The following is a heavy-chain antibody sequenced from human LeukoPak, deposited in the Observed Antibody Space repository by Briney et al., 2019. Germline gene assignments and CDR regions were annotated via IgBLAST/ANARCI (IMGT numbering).Heavy chain of an antibody. CDR3: AREVLYDYVWGSYRPYYFDY. V-gene: IGHV4-30-4*01. D-gene: IGHD3-16*02. Sequence: SETLSLTCTVSGGSISSGDYYWSWIRQPPGKGLEWIGYIYYSGSTYYNPSLKSRVTISVDTSKNQFSLKLSSVTAADTAVYYCAREVLYDYVWGSYRPYYFDYWGQGTLVTVSS. CDR1: GGSISSGDYY. J-gene: IGHJ4*02. CDR2: IYYSGST.